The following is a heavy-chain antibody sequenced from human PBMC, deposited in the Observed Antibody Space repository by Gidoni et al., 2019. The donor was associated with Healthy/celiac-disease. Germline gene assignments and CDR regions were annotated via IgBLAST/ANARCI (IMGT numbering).Heavy chain of an antibody. V-gene: IGHV1-8*01. CDR1: GYTFTSYD. CDR3: ARSFTELYCSGGSCYSWGSKDY. Sequence: QVQLVQSGAEVKKPGASVKVSCKASGYTFTSYDINWVRQATGQGLEWMGWMNTNSGNTGYAQKFQGRVTMTRNTSISTAYMELSSLRSEDTAVYYCARSFTELYCSGGSCYSWGSKDYWGQGTLVTVSS. D-gene: IGHD2-15*01. J-gene: IGHJ4*02. CDR2: MNTNSGNT.